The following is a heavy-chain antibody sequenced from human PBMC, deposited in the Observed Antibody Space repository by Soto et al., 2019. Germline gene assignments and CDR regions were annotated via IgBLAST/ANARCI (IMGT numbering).Heavy chain of an antibody. J-gene: IGHJ4*02. D-gene: IGHD3-22*01. CDR3: ARDGPPNYDTSGYYHPLGY. V-gene: IGHV1-46*01. CDR2: INPSGGST. CDR1: GYTFASYY. Sequence: ASVKVSCKASGYTFASYYMHWVRQAPGQGLEWMGIINPSGGSTSYAQKFQGRVTMTGDTSTSTVYMELSSLRSEDTAVYYCARDGPPNYDTSGYYHPLGYWGQGTLVTVSS.